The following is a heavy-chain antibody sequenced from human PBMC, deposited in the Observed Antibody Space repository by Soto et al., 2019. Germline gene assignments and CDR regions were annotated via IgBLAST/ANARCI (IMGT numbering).Heavy chain of an antibody. D-gene: IGHD3-10*01. J-gene: IGHJ4*02. CDR3: ARDDEGGSYCDLGY. V-gene: IGHV3-30-3*01. Sequence: QVQPVESGGGVVQPGGSLRLSCAASGFTFSNYILHWVRQAPGKGLEWVAMILHDGNNKYYADSVKGRFTISRDNSKSTLYLQVNSLRTEDTAVYYCARDDEGGSYCDLGYWGQGTLGTVSS. CDR2: ILHDGNNK. CDR1: GFTFSNYI.